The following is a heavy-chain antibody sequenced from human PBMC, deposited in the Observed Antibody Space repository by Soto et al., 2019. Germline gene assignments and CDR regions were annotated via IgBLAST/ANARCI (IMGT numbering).Heavy chain of an antibody. V-gene: IGHV3-21*01. CDR1: GFTFSSYS. Sequence: NPGGSLRLSCAASGFTFSSYSMNWVRQAPGKGLEWVSSISSSSSYIYYADSVKGRFTISRDNAKNSLYLQMNSLRAEDTAVYYCARDKGNDFWSGYHYGMDVWGQGTTVTVSS. J-gene: IGHJ6*02. CDR2: ISSSSSYI. D-gene: IGHD3-3*01. CDR3: ARDKGNDFWSGYHYGMDV.